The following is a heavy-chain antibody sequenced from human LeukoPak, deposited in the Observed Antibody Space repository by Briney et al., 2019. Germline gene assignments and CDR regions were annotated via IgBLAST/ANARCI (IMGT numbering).Heavy chain of an antibody. CDR2: IYYSGST. J-gene: IGHJ4*02. Sequence: PSQTLSLTCIVSGGSISSGGYYWSWIRHHPGKGLEWIGYIYYSGSTYYNPSLKSRVTISVDTSKNQFSLKLSSVTAADTAVYYCAREALYCSSTSCYNIGIDYWGQGTLVTVSS. V-gene: IGHV4-31*03. CDR1: GGSISSGGYY. D-gene: IGHD2-2*02. CDR3: AREALYCSSTSCYNIGIDY.